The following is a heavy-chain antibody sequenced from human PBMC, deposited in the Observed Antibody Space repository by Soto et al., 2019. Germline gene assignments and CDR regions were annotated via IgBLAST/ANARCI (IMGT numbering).Heavy chain of an antibody. CDR3: PRNVPKSPEYNGSAFLGGGFDP. Sequence: QLQLQESGPGLVKPSETLSLTCSVSGGSISSSAYYWGWIRQPPGKGLEWIASIYYSGHTYSNPSPKSHFSLSWAPSKNQYPLKVNPGTPAAPPLYYCPRNVPKSPEYNGSAFLGGGFDPWAREPGSPSPQ. J-gene: IGHJ5*02. CDR2: IYYSGHT. V-gene: IGHV4-39*01. D-gene: IGHD1-1*01. CDR1: GGSISSSAYY.